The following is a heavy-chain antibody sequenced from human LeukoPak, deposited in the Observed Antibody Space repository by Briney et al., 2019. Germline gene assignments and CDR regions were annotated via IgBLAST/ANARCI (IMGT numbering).Heavy chain of an antibody. Sequence: PSETLSLTCTVSGASISSHHWTWIRQPPGKGLEWIGYIYYTGSTNYSPSLKSRVTISVDTSKNQFSLKLSSVTAADTAVYYCARAGGAVAAYYGIDVWGQGTTVTVSS. CDR1: GASISSHH. D-gene: IGHD6-19*01. V-gene: IGHV4-59*11. CDR3: ARAGGAVAAYYGIDV. J-gene: IGHJ6*02. CDR2: IYYTGST.